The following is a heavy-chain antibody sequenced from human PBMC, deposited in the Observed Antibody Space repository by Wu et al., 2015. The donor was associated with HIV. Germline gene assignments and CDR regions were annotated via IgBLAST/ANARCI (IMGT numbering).Heavy chain of an antibody. V-gene: IGHV1-69*12. D-gene: IGHD3-22*01. CDR2: IIPIFGTT. CDR3: ARGGRDYYDSGRLDY. Sequence: QVQLVQSGAEVKKPGSSVKVSCKASRGTFSTYAINWVRQGPGQGLEWMGGIIPIFGTTNYAKDFQGRVTITADESTSTAYMELIFLRSEDTAVYYCARGGRDYYDSGRLDYWGQGTLVTVSS. CDR1: RGTFSTYA. J-gene: IGHJ4*02.